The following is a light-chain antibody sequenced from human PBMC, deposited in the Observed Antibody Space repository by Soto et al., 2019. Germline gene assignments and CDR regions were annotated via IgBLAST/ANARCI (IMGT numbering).Light chain of an antibody. V-gene: IGLV2-11*01. J-gene: IGLJ3*02. CDR1: SSDVGRYNY. Sequence: QSALTQPRSVSGSPGQSVTISCTGSSSDVGRYNYVSWYQQHPGRAPQLIISAGVPGRFSGSKSGNTASLTISGLQAEDEADYYCCSYAGSYTHWVFGGGTKVTV. CDR3: CSYAGSYTHWV.